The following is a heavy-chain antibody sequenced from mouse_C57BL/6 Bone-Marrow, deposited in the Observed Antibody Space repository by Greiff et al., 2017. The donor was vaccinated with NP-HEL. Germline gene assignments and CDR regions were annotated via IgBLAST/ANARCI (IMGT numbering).Heavy chain of an antibody. CDR1: GVDFSRYW. Sequence: GVDFSRYWMSWVRRAPGKGLEWIGEINPDSSTINYAPSLKDKFIISRDNAKNTLYLQMSKVRSEDTALYYCARWPYDGYYERFAYWGQGTLVTVSA. J-gene: IGHJ3*01. CDR2: INPDSSTI. V-gene: IGHV4-1*01. CDR3: ARWPYDGYYERFAY. D-gene: IGHD2-3*01.